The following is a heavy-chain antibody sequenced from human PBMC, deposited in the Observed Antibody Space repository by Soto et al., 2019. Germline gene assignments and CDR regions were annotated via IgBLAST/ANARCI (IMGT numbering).Heavy chain of an antibody. CDR1: GYSFTSYW. Sequence: GESLKISCKGSGYSFTSYWIGWLRQMPVKGLEWMGIIYPGDSDTRYSPSFQGQVTISADKFISTAYPQWSILKASDTALYYCARQYRSGGSCYSLDYYYGMDVWGQWTTVTVSS. J-gene: IGHJ6*02. D-gene: IGHD2-15*01. V-gene: IGHV5-51*01. CDR3: ARQYRSGGSCYSLDYYYGMDV. CDR2: IYPGDSDT.